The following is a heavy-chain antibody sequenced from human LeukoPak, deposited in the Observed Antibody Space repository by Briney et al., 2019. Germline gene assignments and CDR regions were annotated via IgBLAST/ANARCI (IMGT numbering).Heavy chain of an antibody. CDR1: GGSMSNYY. Sequence: SETLSLTCTVSGGSMSNYYWSWIRQPPGKGLEWIGYIYYSGSTNYNPSLKSRVTISIDTSKNQFSLKLSSVTAADTAVYYCARGPYYYDSPYFDHWGQGTLVTVSS. D-gene: IGHD3-22*01. CDR2: IYYSGST. V-gene: IGHV4-59*12. CDR3: ARGPYYYDSPYFDH. J-gene: IGHJ4*02.